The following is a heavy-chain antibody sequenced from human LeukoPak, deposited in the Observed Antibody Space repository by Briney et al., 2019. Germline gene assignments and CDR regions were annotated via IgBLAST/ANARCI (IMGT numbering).Heavy chain of an antibody. CDR3: AKDGRLYCSGACYGAS. D-gene: IGHD2-21*02. CDR1: GFAVSSNH. J-gene: IGHJ5*02. V-gene: IGHV3-23*01. CDR2: ITGSGDRT. Sequence: GGSLRLSCAASGFAVSSNHMNWVRQAPGKGLEWVSAITGSGDRTWYADSVKGRFTISRDNSNNILYLQMNSLRVEDTAVYYCAKDGRLYCSGACYGASWGQGTLVTVSS.